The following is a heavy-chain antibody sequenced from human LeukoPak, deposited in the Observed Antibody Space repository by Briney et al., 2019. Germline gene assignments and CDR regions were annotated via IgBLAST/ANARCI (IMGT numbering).Heavy chain of an antibody. CDR3: ARSPGIAAAGYHFDY. CDR2: IKEDGSET. CDR1: GFSISSHW. Sequence: GGSLRLSCAASGFSISSHWMYWVRQAPGKGLEWVANIKEDGSETFYVDSVKGRFTISRDNAKNSLYLQMNSLRAEDTAVYFCARSPGIAAAGYHFDYWGQGTLVTVSS. V-gene: IGHV3-7*01. D-gene: IGHD6-13*01. J-gene: IGHJ4*02.